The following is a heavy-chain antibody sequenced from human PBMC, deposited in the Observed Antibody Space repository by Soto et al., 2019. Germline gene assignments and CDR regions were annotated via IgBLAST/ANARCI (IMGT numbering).Heavy chain of an antibody. V-gene: IGHV1-46*01. D-gene: IGHD6-13*01. J-gene: IGHJ5*02. CDR2: INPSAGST. Sequence: ASVKVSCKASGYTFTSYYMHWVRQAPGQGLDWMGVINPSAGSTSYAQKFQGRVTMTTDTSTSTAYMELSSLRSEDTAVYYCAREPWTGDIAAAGDNWFDPWGQGTLVTVSS. CDR3: AREPWTGDIAAAGDNWFDP. CDR1: GYTFTSYY.